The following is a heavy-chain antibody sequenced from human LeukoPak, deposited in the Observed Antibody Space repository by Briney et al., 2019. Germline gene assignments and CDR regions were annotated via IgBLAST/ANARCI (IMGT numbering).Heavy chain of an antibody. J-gene: IGHJ6*02. D-gene: IGHD2-21*02. Sequence: PSETLSLTCAVYGGSFSGYYWSWLRQPPGKGLEWIGEINHSGSTNYNPSLKSRVTTSVDTSKNQFSLKLSSVTAADTAVYYCARPMTYYYYGMDVWGQGTTVTVSS. V-gene: IGHV4-34*01. CDR3: ARPMTYYYYGMDV. CDR1: GGSFSGYY. CDR2: INHSGST.